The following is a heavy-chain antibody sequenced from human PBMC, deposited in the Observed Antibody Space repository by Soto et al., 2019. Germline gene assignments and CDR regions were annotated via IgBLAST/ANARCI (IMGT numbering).Heavy chain of an antibody. D-gene: IGHD6-19*01. V-gene: IGHV3-72*01. CDR3: ATMAGPDAFDI. J-gene: IGHJ3*02. CDR1: GFTFSDHY. Sequence: GGSLRLSCAASGFTFSDHYMDWVRQAPGKGLEWVGRTRNKANSYTTEYAASVKGRFTISRDDSKNSLYLQMNSLKTEDTAVYYCATMAGPDAFDIWGQGTMVTVSS. CDR2: TRNKANSYTT.